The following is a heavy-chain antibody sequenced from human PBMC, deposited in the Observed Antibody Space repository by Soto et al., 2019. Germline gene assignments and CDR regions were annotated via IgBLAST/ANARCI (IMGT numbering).Heavy chain of an antibody. V-gene: IGHV4-34*01. J-gene: IGHJ4*02. D-gene: IGHD1-20*01. CDR1: GGSFSGYY. Sequence: QVQLQQWGAGLLKPSETLSLTCAVYGGSFSGYYWTWIRQPPGTGLEGIGEINHSGSTNDNQSLNRRVTISVDTSKTQSSLKLTSVTAADTAVDYCARDKITGHFDYWGQGTLVTVSS. CDR2: INHSGST. CDR3: ARDKITGHFDY.